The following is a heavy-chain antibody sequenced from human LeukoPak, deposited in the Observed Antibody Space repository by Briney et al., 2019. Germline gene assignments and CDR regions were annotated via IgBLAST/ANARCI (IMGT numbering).Heavy chain of an antibody. Sequence: GGSLRLSCAASGFTFSSYAMSWVRQAPGKGLEWVSGISGSGGSTYYADSVKGRFTISRDNSKNTLYLQMNSLRAEDTAGYYCASTSASYYYYFYGMDVWGQGTTVTVSS. CDR2: ISGSGGST. D-gene: IGHD6-6*01. CDR1: GFTFSSYA. J-gene: IGHJ6*02. CDR3: ASTSASYYYYFYGMDV. V-gene: IGHV3-23*01.